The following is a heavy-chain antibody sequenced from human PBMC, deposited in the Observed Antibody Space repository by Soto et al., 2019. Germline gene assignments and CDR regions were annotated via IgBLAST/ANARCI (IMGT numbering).Heavy chain of an antibody. J-gene: IGHJ5*02. CDR1: GFTFSDYY. V-gene: IGHV3-11*01. CDR2: ISSSGSTI. Sequence: GGSLRLSCAASGFTFSDYYMSWIRQAPGKGLEWVSYISSSGSTIYYADSVKGRFTISRDNAKNSLYLQMNSLRAEDTAVYYCASGYCSGGSCYSKGWIHNWFDPWGQGTLVTVSS. D-gene: IGHD2-15*01. CDR3: ASGYCSGGSCYSKGWIHNWFDP.